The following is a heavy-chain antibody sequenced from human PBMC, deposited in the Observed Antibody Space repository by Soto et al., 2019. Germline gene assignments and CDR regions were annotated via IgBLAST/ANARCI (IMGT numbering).Heavy chain of an antibody. D-gene: IGHD3-3*01. CDR2: INHSGST. J-gene: IGHJ5*02. CDR3: ARERKSITIFGVVNRNNWFDP. Sequence: ASETLSLTCGVYGGSFSGYYWSWIRQPPGKGLEWIGEINHSGSTNYNPSLKSRVTISVDTSKNQFSLKLSSVTAADTAVYYCARERKSITIFGVVNRNNWFDPWGQGTLVTVSS. CDR1: GGSFSGYY. V-gene: IGHV4-34*01.